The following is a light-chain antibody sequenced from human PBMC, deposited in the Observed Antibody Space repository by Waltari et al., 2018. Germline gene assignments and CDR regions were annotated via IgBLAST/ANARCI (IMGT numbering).Light chain of an antibody. CDR1: QSLSNNY. CDR3: QQRGNWPIT. J-gene: IGKJ5*01. Sequence: EIVLTQSPGTLSLSPGERASLSCRASQSLSNNYVAWYQHKPGQAPRLLIFDASRRATGIPDRFSGSGSGTDFTLTISSLEPEDLGVYYCQQRGNWPITFGQGTRLEI. V-gene: IGKV3D-20*02. CDR2: DAS.